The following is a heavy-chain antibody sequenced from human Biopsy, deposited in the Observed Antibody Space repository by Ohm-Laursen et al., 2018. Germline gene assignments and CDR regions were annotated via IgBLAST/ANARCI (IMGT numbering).Heavy chain of an antibody. J-gene: IGHJ5*02. V-gene: IGHV4-39*01. CDR2: IFYRGST. CDR3: ARDYDTSGYYYVS. CDR1: GGSISNNNYY. Sequence: TLSLTCFVSGGSISNNNYYWGWIRQPPGKGLEWIGSIFYRGSTHYKPSLKSRVNISVDTSKNQFSLKLNSVTAADTAVYYCARDYDTSGYYYVSWGQGTLVTVSS. D-gene: IGHD3-22*01.